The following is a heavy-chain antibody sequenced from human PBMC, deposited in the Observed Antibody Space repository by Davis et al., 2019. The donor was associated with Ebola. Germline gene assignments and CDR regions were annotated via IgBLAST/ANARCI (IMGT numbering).Heavy chain of an antibody. CDR1: GYTFTSYD. CDR3: ARATTSGWELPNDAFDI. Sequence: AASVKVSCKASGYTFTSYDINWVRQATGQGLEWMGWMNPNSGNTGYAQKFQGRVTMTRNTSISTAYMELSSLRSEDTAVYYCARATTSGWELPNDAFDIWGQGTMVTVSS. J-gene: IGHJ3*02. D-gene: IGHD1-26*01. CDR2: MNPNSGNT. V-gene: IGHV1-8*01.